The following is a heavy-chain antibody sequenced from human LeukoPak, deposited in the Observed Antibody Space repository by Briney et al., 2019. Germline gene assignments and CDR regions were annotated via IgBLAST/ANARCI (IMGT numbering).Heavy chain of an antibody. CDR3: AREVSADDFWSGYTRYYFDY. CDR2: INHSGST. D-gene: IGHD3-3*01. J-gene: IGHJ4*02. Sequence: SETLSLTCAVYGGSFSGYYWSWIRQPPGKGLEWIGEINHSGSTNYNPSLKSRVTISVDTSKNQFSLKLSSVTAADTAVYYCAREVSADDFWSGYTRYYFDYWGQGTLVTISS. CDR1: GGSFSGYY. V-gene: IGHV4-34*01.